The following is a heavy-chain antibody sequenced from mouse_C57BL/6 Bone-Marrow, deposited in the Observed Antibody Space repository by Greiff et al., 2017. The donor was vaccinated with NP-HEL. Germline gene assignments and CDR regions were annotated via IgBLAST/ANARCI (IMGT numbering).Heavy chain of an antibody. D-gene: IGHD1-1*01. CDR2: ISNGGGSN. CDR3: ARQRATVVAPYWYFDV. J-gene: IGHJ1*03. CDR1: GFTFSDYY. V-gene: IGHV5-12*01. Sequence: EVQLVESGGGLVQPGGSLKLSCAASGFTFSDYYMYWVRQTPEKRLEWVAYISNGGGSNYYPDTVKGRVTISRDNAKYTLYLQMSRLKSADTAMYYCARQRATVVAPYWYFDVWGTGTTLTVSS.